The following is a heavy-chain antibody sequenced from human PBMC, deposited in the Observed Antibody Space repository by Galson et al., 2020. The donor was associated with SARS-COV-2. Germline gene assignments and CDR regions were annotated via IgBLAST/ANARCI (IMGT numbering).Heavy chain of an antibody. J-gene: IGHJ4*02. CDR1: GFTFSSYA. CDR2: ISGSGSAT. D-gene: IGHD3-22*01. Sequence: GGSLSLSCAASGFTFSSYAMNWLRQAPGKGLEWVSGISGSGSATYYAGSVKGRFTISRDNSQNTLYLQMNCLRAEDTAIYYCAKPHRDSSGFDYWGQGARVTVSS. V-gene: IGHV3-23*01. CDR3: AKPHRDSSGFDY.